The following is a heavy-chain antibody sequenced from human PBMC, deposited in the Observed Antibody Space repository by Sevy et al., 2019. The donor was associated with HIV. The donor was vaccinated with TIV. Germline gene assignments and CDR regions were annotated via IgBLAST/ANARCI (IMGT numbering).Heavy chain of an antibody. CDR1: GYNFTNYW. V-gene: IGHV5-51*01. J-gene: IGHJ4*02. CDR2: IYPGDSDT. CDR3: ARRGSRGTSWFFDS. Sequence: GGSLRLSCKGSGYNFTNYWIAWVRQMPGKGLEWMGIIYPGDSDTRYSPSFQGQVAISADTSNSTSYLQRTSLKASDTAMYYCARRGSRGTSWFFDSWGQGTLVTVSS. D-gene: IGHD6-6*01.